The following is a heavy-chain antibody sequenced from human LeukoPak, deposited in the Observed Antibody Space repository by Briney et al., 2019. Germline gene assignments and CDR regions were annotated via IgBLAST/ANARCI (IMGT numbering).Heavy chain of an antibody. CDR2: IYYSGTT. CDR3: ARAYSNAWYSYFHH. V-gene: IGHV4-39*01. J-gene: IGHJ1*01. D-gene: IGHD6-19*01. Sequence: SETLSLTCTVSGGSISSSSYYWGWIRQPPGKGLEWIGSIYYSGTTYYSPSLKSRVTMSVDTSKNQFSLNLSSVTAADTAVYYCARAYSNAWYSYFHHWGQGTLVTVSS. CDR1: GGSISSSSYY.